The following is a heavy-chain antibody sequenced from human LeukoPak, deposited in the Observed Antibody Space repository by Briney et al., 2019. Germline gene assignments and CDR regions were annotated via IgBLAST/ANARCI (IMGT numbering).Heavy chain of an antibody. J-gene: IGHJ4*02. CDR1: GGTFSNYA. Sequence: GASVKVSCKASGGTFSNYAINWLRQAPGQGLEWMGRIIPVLNIPNYAQKFQGRVTISADKSTSTAYMELSSLRSEDTAVYYCATWAGYCTKADCPGATLDYWGQGTLVTVSS. CDR2: IIPVLNIP. V-gene: IGHV1-69*04. CDR3: ATWAGYCTKADCPGATLDY. D-gene: IGHD2-8*01.